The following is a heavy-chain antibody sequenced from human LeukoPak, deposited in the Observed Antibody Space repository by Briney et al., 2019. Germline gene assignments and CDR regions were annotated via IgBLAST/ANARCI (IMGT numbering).Heavy chain of an antibody. Sequence: GGSLRLSCAASGFTFSSYGMHWVRQAPGKGLEWVAGIWYDGSNKYYADSVKGRFTISRDNSKNTLYLQMNSLRAEDTAVYYCARDIGYCTNGVCYSLAFDIWGQGTMVTVSS. CDR3: ARDIGYCTNGVCYSLAFDI. V-gene: IGHV3-33*01. J-gene: IGHJ3*02. CDR1: GFTFSSYG. CDR2: IWYDGSNK. D-gene: IGHD2-8*01.